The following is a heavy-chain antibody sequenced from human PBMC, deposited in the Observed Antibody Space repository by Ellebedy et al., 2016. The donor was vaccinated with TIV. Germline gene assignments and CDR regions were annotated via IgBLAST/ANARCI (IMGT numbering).Heavy chain of an antibody. CDR1: GDSTTSHY. J-gene: IGHJ5*02. Sequence: MPSETLSLTCTASGDSTTSHYWNWIRQPPGQGLEWIGHVSYSWTTIYNPSLRSRVTISLDTSKNQFSLTLSSVTAADTAVYYCARRVAMVGVGAESWLDPWGQGALVTVSS. V-gene: IGHV4-59*11. D-gene: IGHD3-3*01. CDR2: VSYSWTT. CDR3: ARRVAMVGVGAESWLDP.